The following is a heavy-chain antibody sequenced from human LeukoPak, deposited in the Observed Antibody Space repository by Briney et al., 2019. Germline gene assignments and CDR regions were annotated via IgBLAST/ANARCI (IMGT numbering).Heavy chain of an antibody. CDR1: GGSFSAFY. CDR3: ARLDIRTTWYAFDY. CDR2: IYHDGKT. J-gene: IGHJ4*02. Sequence: SETLSLTCAVYGGSFSAFYWSWVRQPPGKGLEEIGEIYHDGKTNYNPSLTSGVTISVDTSKNHCSLRLRYVTAADTAVYYCARLDIRTTWYAFDYWGRGTLVTVSS. D-gene: IGHD5-12*01. V-gene: IGHV4-34*01.